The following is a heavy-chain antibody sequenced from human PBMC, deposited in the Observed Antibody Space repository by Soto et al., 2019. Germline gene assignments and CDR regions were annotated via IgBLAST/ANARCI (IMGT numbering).Heavy chain of an antibody. Sequence: QVQLVQSGAEVKKSGASVKVSCKASGYTFTSYGISWVRQAPGQGLEWMGWISAYNGNTNYAQKLQGRVTMTTDTSTSTAYMELRSLRSDDTAVYYCARWAAPGYYDSSGYYARAFDIWGQGTMVTVSS. D-gene: IGHD3-22*01. J-gene: IGHJ3*02. V-gene: IGHV1-18*01. CDR3: ARWAAPGYYDSSGYYARAFDI. CDR2: ISAYNGNT. CDR1: GYTFTSYG.